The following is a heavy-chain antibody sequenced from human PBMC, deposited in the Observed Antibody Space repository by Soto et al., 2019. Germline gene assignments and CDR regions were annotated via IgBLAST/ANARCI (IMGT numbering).Heavy chain of an antibody. Sequence: QVPLVESGGGVAQPGRSLRLSCEASGFSFSSYGMHWVRQAPGKGLEGVAIIYYDGCNTYYADSVKGRFTLSRDNSKTGVYVQMNTPRTDATAVYYCVRQAGDGIFVPVAGGFARWGQGTLVTVSS. CDR2: IYYDGCNT. CDR1: GFSFSSYG. J-gene: IGHJ5*02. D-gene: IGHD6-19*01. CDR3: VRQAGDGIFVPVAGGFAR. V-gene: IGHV3-30*03.